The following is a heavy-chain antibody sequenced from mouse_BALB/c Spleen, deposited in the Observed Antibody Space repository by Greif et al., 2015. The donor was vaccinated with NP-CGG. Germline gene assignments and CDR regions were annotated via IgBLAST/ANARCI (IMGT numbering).Heavy chain of an antibody. CDR3: TRFGRAMDY. D-gene: IGHD4-1*01. CDR1: GYTFTSYY. CDR2: INPSNGGT. Sequence: VQLQQSGAELVKPGASVKLSCKASGYTFTSYYMYWVKQRPGQGLEWIGEINPSNGGTNFNEKFKSKATLTVDKSSSTAYMQLSSLTSEDSAVYYCTRFGRAMDYWGQGTSVTVSS. V-gene: IGHV1S81*02. J-gene: IGHJ4*01.